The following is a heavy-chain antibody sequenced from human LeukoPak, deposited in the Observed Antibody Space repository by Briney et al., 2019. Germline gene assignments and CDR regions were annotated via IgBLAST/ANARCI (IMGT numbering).Heavy chain of an antibody. V-gene: IGHV1-18*01. D-gene: IGHD2-2*01. CDR2: ISAYNGNT. J-gene: IGHJ6*02. CDR1: GGTFSSYA. CDR3: ARDPYQTEYDYYYGMDV. Sequence: ASVKVSCKASGGTFSSYAISWVRQAPGQGLEWMGWISAYNGNTNYAQKLQGRVTMTTDTSTSTAYMELRSLRSDDTAVYYCARDPYQTEYDYYYGMDVWGQGTTVTVSS.